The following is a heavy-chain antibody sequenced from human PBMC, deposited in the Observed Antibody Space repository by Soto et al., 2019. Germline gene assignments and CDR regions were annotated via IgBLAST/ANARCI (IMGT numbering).Heavy chain of an antibody. CDR1: GFSLRTSGVG. V-gene: IGHV2-5*01. CDR2: IYWNDDK. D-gene: IGHD6-19*01. J-gene: IGHJ5*02. CDR3: AKSGTSGWYGCFDP. Sequence: QITLKESGPTLVKPTQTLTLTCIFSGFSLRTSGVGVGWIRQPPGKALEWLGFIYWNDDKRYSPSLKSRLTIAKSTTKDQVVLTMTNMDPLYTATYYFAKSGTSGWYGCFDPWGQVTLVPVSS.